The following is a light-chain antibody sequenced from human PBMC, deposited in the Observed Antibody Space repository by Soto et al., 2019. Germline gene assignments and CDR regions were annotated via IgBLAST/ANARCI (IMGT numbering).Light chain of an antibody. CDR1: SGSIASNY. V-gene: IGLV6-57*03. Sequence: NFMLTQPNSVSESPGKTVTISCTRSSGSIASNYVQWYQQRPGSAPTTVIYEDNQRPSGMPDRFSGSIDSSSNSTSLTISGLKTEDEADYYCQTYDSSNHRVFGGGTKLTVL. CDR3: QTYDSSNHRV. CDR2: EDN. J-gene: IGLJ3*02.